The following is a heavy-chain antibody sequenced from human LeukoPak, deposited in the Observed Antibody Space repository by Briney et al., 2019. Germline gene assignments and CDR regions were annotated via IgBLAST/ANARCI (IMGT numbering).Heavy chain of an antibody. D-gene: IGHD4-17*01. CDR1: GFTFSSYA. CDR3: AKDQSYGDYIFDY. V-gene: IGHV3-23*01. CDR2: ISGSGGST. Sequence: GGSLRLSCAASGFTFSSYAMSWVRQAPGKGLEWVSAISGSGGSTYYADSVKGRFTISRDNSKNTLYLQMNCLRAEDTAVYHCAKDQSYGDYIFDYWGQGTLVTVSS. J-gene: IGHJ4*02.